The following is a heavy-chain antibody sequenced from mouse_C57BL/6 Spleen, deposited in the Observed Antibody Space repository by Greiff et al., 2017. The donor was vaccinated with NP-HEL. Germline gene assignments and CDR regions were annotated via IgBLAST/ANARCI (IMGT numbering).Heavy chain of an antibody. Sequence: QVHVKQSGAELARPGASVKMSCKASGYTFTSYTMHWVKQRPGQGLEWIGYINPSSGYTKYNQKFKDKATLTADKSSSTAYMQLSSLTSEDSAVYYCARDLTVALGWFAYWGQGTLVTVSA. D-gene: IGHD4-1*01. CDR2: INPSSGYT. J-gene: IGHJ3*01. V-gene: IGHV1-4*01. CDR1: GYTFTSYT. CDR3: ARDLTVALGWFAY.